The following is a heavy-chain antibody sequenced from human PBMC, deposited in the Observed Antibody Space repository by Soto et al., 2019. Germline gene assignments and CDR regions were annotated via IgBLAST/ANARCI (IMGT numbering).Heavy chain of an antibody. Sequence: SVKVSCKASGGTFSSYAISWVRQAPGQGLEWMGGIIPIFGTANYAQKFQGRVTITADESTSTAYMELSSLRSEDTAVYYCASLYYDILTGPDAFDIWGQGTMVTVSS. CDR2: IIPIFGTA. J-gene: IGHJ3*02. CDR3: ASLYYDILTGPDAFDI. D-gene: IGHD3-9*01. V-gene: IGHV1-69*13. CDR1: GGTFSSYA.